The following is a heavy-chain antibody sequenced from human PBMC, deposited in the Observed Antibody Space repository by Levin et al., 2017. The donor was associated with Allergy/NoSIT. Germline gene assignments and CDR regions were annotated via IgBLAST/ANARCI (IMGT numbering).Heavy chain of an antibody. D-gene: IGHD5-12*01. J-gene: IGHJ4*02. V-gene: IGHV3-33*01. CDR3: ARDGETSPWIKKCFDY. CDR1: GFTFSSYG. Sequence: AGGSLRLSCAASGFTFSSYGMHWVRQAPGKGLEWVAVIWYDGSNKYYADSVKGRFTISRDNSKNTLYLQMNSLRAEDTAVYYCARDGETSPWIKKCFDYWGQGTLVTVSS. CDR2: IWYDGSNK.